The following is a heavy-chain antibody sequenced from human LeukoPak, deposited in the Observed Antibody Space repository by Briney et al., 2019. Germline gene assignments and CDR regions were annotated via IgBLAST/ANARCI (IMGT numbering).Heavy chain of an antibody. V-gene: IGHV3-23*01. Sequence: AGGSLRLSCAASGFTFSSYGMSWVRQAPGKGLEWVSAISGSGGSTYYADSVKGRFTISRDNSKNTLYLQMNSLRAEDTAVYYCAKDLITMVRGEPTSGKRIAWAFDYWGQGTLVTVSS. CDR2: ISGSGGST. CDR1: GFTFSSYG. CDR3: AKDLITMVRGEPTSGKRIAWAFDY. J-gene: IGHJ4*02. D-gene: IGHD3-10*01.